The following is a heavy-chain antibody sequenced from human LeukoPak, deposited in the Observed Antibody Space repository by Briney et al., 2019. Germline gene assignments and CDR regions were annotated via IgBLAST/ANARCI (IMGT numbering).Heavy chain of an antibody. Sequence: GESLRLSCAASGFSFTTYWMSWVRQAPGKGLEWVAVTSFHGTDTFYADSVKGRFTISRDNSKNTLYLQMNSLRAEDTAVYYCARESGFGESPLDYWGQGTLVTVSS. CDR2: TSFHGTDT. D-gene: IGHD3-10*01. CDR3: ARESGFGESPLDY. V-gene: IGHV3-30*03. J-gene: IGHJ4*02. CDR1: GFSFTTYW.